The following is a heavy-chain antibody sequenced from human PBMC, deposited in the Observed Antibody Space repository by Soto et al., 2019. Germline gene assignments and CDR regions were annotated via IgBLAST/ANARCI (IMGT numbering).Heavy chain of an antibody. CDR3: VRGASLFDY. D-gene: IGHD3-16*01. CDR1: GGSVGRGSYY. J-gene: IGHJ4*02. V-gene: IGHV4-61*01. Sequence: QVQLQESGPGLVKPSETLSLTCTVSGGSVGRGSYYWSWIRRPPGKGLEWIGYIYYSGSTNYNPPLKSRVTISVDTSKNQFSLKLSSVTAADTAVYYCVRGASLFDYWGQGTLVTVSS. CDR2: IYYSGST.